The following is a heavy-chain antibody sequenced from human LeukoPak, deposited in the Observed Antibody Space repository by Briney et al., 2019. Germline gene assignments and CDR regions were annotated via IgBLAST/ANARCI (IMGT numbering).Heavy chain of an antibody. D-gene: IGHD2-15*01. CDR3: AKEAMPLVVVAATVDY. J-gene: IGHJ4*02. CDR1: GFTFSSYA. V-gene: IGHV3-23*01. CDR2: ISGSGGST. Sequence: GGSLRLSCAASGFTFSSYAMSWVRQAPGKGLEWVSAISGSGGSTYYADSVKGRFTISRDSSKNTLYLQMNSLRAEDTAVYYCAKEAMPLVVVAATVDYWGQGTLVTVSS.